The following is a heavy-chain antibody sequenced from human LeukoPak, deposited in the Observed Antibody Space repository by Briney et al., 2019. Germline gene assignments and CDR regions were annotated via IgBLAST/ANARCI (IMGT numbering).Heavy chain of an antibody. D-gene: IGHD5-12*01. CDR1: GGTFSSYA. CDR2: IIPIFGTA. CDR3: AILRGYSGYDPGTDY. J-gene: IGHJ4*02. Sequence: SVRVSCKASGGTFSSYAISWVRQAPGQGLEWMGGIIPIFGTANYAQKFQGRVTITTDESTSTAYMELSSLRSEDTAVYYYAILRGYSGYDPGTDYWGQGTLVTVSS. V-gene: IGHV1-69*05.